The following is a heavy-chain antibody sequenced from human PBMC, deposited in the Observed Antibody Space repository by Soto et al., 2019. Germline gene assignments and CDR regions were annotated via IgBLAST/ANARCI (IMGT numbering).Heavy chain of an antibody. J-gene: IGHJ4*02. V-gene: IGHV1-18*01. CDR1: GYTFTSYA. CDR2: ISAYNGNT. CDR3: ARDLGYSSGWYYFDF. D-gene: IGHD6-19*01. Sequence: GASVKVSCKASGYTFTSYAISWVRQAPGQGLEWMGWISAYNGNTNYAQKLQGRVTMTTDTSTSTAYMEVRSLRSDDTAVYYCARDLGYSSGWYYFDFWGQGTLVTVSS.